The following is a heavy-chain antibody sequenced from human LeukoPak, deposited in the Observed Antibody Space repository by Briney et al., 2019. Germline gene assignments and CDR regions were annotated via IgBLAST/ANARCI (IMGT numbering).Heavy chain of an antibody. CDR2: ISYDGSNK. CDR1: GFTFSSYG. J-gene: IGHJ6*04. Sequence: GGSLRLSCAASGFTFSSYGMHWVRQAPGKGLEWVAVISYDGSNKYYADSVKGRFTISRDNSKITLYLQMNSLRAEDTAVYYCAKDGAAGIIRNRDYGMDVWGKGTTVTVSS. CDR3: AKDGAAGIIRNRDYGMDV. V-gene: IGHV3-30*18. D-gene: IGHD6-13*01.